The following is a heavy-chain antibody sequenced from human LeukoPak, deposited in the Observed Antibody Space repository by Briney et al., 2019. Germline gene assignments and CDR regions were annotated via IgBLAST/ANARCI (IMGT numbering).Heavy chain of an antibody. CDR3: AKAYGYGGVLFDY. Sequence: PGGSLRLSCAASGFTFNDYAMHWVRQAPGKGLEWVSGISWNSGSIGYADSVRGRFTISRDNAKNSLYLQMNSLRAEDTALYYCAKAYGYGGVLFDYWGQGTLVTVSS. D-gene: IGHD4-23*01. CDR2: ISWNSGSI. V-gene: IGHV3-9*01. CDR1: GFTFNDYA. J-gene: IGHJ4*02.